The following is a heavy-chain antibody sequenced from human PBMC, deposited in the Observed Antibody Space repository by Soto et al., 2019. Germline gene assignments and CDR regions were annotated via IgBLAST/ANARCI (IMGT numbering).Heavy chain of an antibody. J-gene: IGHJ3*02. CDR3: ARDWGDNADYDDSSGPTEAFDI. V-gene: IGHV1-69*01. D-gene: IGHD3-22*01. CDR2: IIPIFGTA. CDR1: GGTFSSYA. Sequence: QVQLVQSGAEVKKPGSSVKVSCKASGGTFSSYAISWVRQAPGQGLEWMGGIIPIFGTANYAQKFQGRVTITEDESTSAGYMELSSLRSEDTAVYYCARDWGDNADYDDSSGPTEAFDIWGRGTMVTVSS.